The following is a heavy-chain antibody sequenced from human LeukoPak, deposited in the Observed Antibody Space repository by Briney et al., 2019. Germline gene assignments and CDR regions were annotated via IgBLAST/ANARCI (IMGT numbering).Heavy chain of an antibody. V-gene: IGHV3-30*18. Sequence: PGSSLRLSCAASGFTFSSYGMHWVRQAPPKGLQRMALISYDGSDKYYADSVKGRFTISRDSSKNTLYLQMNSLIAEDTAVYYCAKSYSSEWYTVFDIWGQGTMVTVSS. J-gene: IGHJ3*02. D-gene: IGHD6-25*01. CDR1: GFTFSSYG. CDR3: AKSYSSEWYTVFDI. CDR2: ISYDGSDK.